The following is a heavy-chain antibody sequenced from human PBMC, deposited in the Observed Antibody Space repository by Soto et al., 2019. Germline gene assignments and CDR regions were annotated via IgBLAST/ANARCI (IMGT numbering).Heavy chain of an antibody. CDR1: GFTFSGSA. J-gene: IGHJ3*02. Sequence: GGSLILSCAASGFTFSGSAMHWVRQASGKGLEWVGRIRSKANSYETAYAASVKGRFTISRDDSKNTAYLQMNSLKTEDTAVYYCAQGGYSYGFEAFDIWGQGTMVTVSS. CDR2: IRSKANSYET. D-gene: IGHD5-18*01. CDR3: AQGGYSYGFEAFDI. V-gene: IGHV3-73*01.